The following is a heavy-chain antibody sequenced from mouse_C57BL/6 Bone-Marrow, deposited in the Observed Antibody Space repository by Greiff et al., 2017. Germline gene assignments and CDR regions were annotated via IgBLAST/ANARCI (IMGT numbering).Heavy chain of an antibody. CDR1: GYTFTSYW. CDR2: IYPGNSDT. V-gene: IGHV1-5*01. Sequence: VQLQQSGTVLARPGASVKMSCKTSGYTFTSYWMHWVKQRPGQGLEWIGAIYPGNSDTSYNQKFKGKAKLTAVTSASTAYMELSSLTNEDSAFYYCTSEGDSNYSWYFDVWGTGTTVTVSS. CDR3: TSEGDSNYSWYFDV. J-gene: IGHJ1*03. D-gene: IGHD2-5*01.